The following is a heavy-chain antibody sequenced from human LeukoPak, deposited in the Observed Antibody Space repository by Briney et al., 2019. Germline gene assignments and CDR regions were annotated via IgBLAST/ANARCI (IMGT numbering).Heavy chain of an antibody. CDR3: ARDGRRPDS. CDR2: ISGSGGTT. J-gene: IGHJ5*01. Sequence: GGSLRLSCAASGFTFSNYAMSWVRQAPGKGLEWVSAISGSGGTTYYADSVRGRFSISRDNSDNTLFLQMNSLRAEDTAVYYCARDGRRPDSWGPGTLVTVSS. CDR1: GFTFSNYA. V-gene: IGHV3-23*01.